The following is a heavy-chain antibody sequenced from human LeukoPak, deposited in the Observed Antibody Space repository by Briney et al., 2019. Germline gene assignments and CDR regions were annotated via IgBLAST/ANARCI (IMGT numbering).Heavy chain of an antibody. V-gene: IGHV3-21*04. Sequence: PGGSLRLSCAASRFTFSSYTMNWVRQAPGKGLEWVSSISTSSSYIYYADSVKGRFTISRDNANNSVYLQMNSLRTEDTALYFCIKVKDGQNFNGVGFFDYWGQGTLVTVSS. CDR2: ISTSSSYI. CDR3: IKVKDGQNFNGVGFFDY. CDR1: RFTFSSYT. D-gene: IGHD5-24*01. J-gene: IGHJ4*02.